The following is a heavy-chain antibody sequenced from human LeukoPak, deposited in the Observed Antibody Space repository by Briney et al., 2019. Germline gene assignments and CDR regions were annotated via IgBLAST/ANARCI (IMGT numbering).Heavy chain of an antibody. Sequence: PGGSLRLSCAASGFTFSSYNINWVRQAPGKGLEWVSYISSSSSAIYYADSMKGRFTISRNNAKNSLYLQMNSLRAEDTAVYYCAKDREWLGVLAYWGQGTLVTVSS. J-gene: IGHJ4*02. D-gene: IGHD3-3*01. V-gene: IGHV3-48*01. CDR2: ISSSSSAI. CDR3: AKDREWLGVLAY. CDR1: GFTFSSYN.